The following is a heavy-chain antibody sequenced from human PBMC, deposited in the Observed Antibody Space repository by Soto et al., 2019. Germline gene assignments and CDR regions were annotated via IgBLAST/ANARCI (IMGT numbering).Heavy chain of an antibody. D-gene: IGHD5-18*01. CDR1: GGSVSSGSYY. CDR3: ARISGYSYGLPPYFDY. V-gene: IGHV4-61*01. CDR2: IYYSGST. Sequence: SETLSLTCTVSGGSVSSGSYYWSWIRQPPGKGLEWIGYIYYSGSTNYNPSLKSRVTISVDTSKNQFSLKLSSVTAADTAVYYCARISGYSYGLPPYFDYWGQGALVTVSS. J-gene: IGHJ4*02.